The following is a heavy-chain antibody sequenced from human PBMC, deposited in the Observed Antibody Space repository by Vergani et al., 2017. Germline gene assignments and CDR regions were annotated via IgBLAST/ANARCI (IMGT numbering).Heavy chain of an antibody. V-gene: IGHV4-38-2*02. Sequence: QVQLQESGPGLVKPSETLALICSVSGDSINSGHYWAWIRQRPGKGLEWIGTIDHSGSALYSPSLKSRVTISVDTSKNQVSLNLSSVTAADTAVYYCARGRGQLVQYYYYMDVWGKGTTVTVSS. CDR3: ARGRGQLVQYYYYMDV. J-gene: IGHJ6*03. CDR1: GDSINSGHY. CDR2: IDHSGSA. D-gene: IGHD6-6*01.